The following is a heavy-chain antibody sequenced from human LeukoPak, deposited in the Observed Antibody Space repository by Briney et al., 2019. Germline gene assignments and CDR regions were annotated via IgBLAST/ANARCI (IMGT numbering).Heavy chain of an antibody. V-gene: IGHV3-23*01. CDR2: ISGSGGST. D-gene: IGHD2-2*01. J-gene: IGHJ6*02. CDR1: GFTFSSYA. Sequence: GGSLRLSCAASGFTFSSYAMSWVRQAPGQGLEWVSAISGSGGSTYYADSVKGRFTISRDNSKNTLYLQMNSLRAEDTAVYYCAKRDIVVVPAAMDYYYYGMDVWGQGTTVTVSS. CDR3: AKRDIVVVPAAMDYYYYGMDV.